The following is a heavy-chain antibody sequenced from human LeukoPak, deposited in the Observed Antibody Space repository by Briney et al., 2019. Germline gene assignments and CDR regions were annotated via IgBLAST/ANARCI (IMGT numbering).Heavy chain of an antibody. D-gene: IGHD3-22*01. CDR2: IRFDGGKK. V-gene: IGHV3-30*02. Sequence: GGSLRLSCAASGFSFSTYGFHWVRQAPGKGLEWVTFIRFDGGKKNYANSVKGRFAISRDNSKNTVYLQMNSLRAEDTAIYYCAKDGDSTGYYSSYYNHMDVWGKGTSVTISS. CDR3: AKDGDSTGYYSSYYNHMDV. J-gene: IGHJ6*03. CDR1: GFSFSTYG.